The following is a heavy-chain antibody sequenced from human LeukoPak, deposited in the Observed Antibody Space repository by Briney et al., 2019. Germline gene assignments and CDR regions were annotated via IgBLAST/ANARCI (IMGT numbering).Heavy chain of an antibody. CDR3: AKASLYCGGDCYYFDY. CDR2: ISWNSGSI. CDR1: GFTFDDYA. V-gene: IGHV3-9*03. Sequence: PGRSLRLSCAASGFTFDDYAMHWVRQAPGKGLEWVSGISWNSGSIGYADSVKGRFTISRDNAKNSLYLQMNSLRAEDMALYYCAKASLYCGGDCYYFDYWGQGTLVTVSS. D-gene: IGHD2-21*02. J-gene: IGHJ4*02.